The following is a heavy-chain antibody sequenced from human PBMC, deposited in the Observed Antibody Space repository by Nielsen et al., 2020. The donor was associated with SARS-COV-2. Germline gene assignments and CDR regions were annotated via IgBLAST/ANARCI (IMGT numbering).Heavy chain of an antibody. D-gene: IGHD6-19*01. CDR3: ARGGAVGY. J-gene: IGHJ4*02. V-gene: IGHV3-23*01. Sequence: GESLKISCAASGFTFSSYAMHWVRQAPGKGLEWVSAISGSGGSTYYADSVKGRFTISRDNSKNTLYLQMNSLRAEDTAVYYCARGGAVGYWGQGTLVTVSS. CDR2: ISGSGGST. CDR1: GFTFSSYA.